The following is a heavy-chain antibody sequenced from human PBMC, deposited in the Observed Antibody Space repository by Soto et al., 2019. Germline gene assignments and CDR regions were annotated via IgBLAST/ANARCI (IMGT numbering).Heavy chain of an antibody. CDR3: ASRIVFDY. D-gene: IGHD2-21*01. Sequence: EVQLVESGGGMVQPGGCLRLSCAASGFTFSSYSMNWVRQAPGKGLEWVSSISSSSSTIYYADSVKGRFTISRDNAKSSLYLQMNSLRDEDTAVYYCASRIVFDYWGQGTLVTVSS. V-gene: IGHV3-48*02. CDR2: ISSSSSTI. J-gene: IGHJ4*02. CDR1: GFTFSSYS.